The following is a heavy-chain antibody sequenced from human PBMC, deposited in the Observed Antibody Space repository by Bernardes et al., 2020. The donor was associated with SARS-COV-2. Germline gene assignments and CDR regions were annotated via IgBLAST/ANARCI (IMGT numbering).Heavy chain of an antibody. J-gene: IGHJ4*02. Sequence: GSLRLSCAASGFTFMSYGMSWVRQAPGKGLEWVSGISGSGADRYYTDSVKGRFTISRDNSKNALYLQMNSLRAEDTAVYYCAKRTIEAGGPEDYWGQGTLVTVSS. CDR2: ISGSGADR. D-gene: IGHD6-13*01. CDR1: GFTFMSYG. V-gene: IGHV3-23*01. CDR3: AKRTIEAGGPEDY.